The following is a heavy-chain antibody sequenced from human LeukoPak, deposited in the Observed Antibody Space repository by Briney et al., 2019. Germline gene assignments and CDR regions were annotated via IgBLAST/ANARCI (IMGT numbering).Heavy chain of an antibody. CDR2: IPYSGST. Sequence: SETLSLTCTVSGDSICSSSYYWGWIRQPPGKGLEWIGSIPYSGSTYYNPSLKSRVTISVDTSKNQFSLKLSSVTAADTAVYYCARCKDYYVSGSYYKTFDYWGQGTLVTVSS. V-gene: IGHV4-39*07. D-gene: IGHD3-10*01. CDR3: ARCKDYYVSGSYYKTFDY. CDR1: GDSICSSSYY. J-gene: IGHJ4*02.